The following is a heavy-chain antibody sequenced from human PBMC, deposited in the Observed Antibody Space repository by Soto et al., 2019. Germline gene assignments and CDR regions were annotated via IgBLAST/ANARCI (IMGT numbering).Heavy chain of an antibody. V-gene: IGHV3-73*01. CDR2: IRSKANSYAT. D-gene: IGHD6-19*01. J-gene: IGHJ6*02. CDR3: TRRADSSGWPEYYYGMDV. Sequence: GGSLRLSCAASGFTFSGSAMHWVRQASGKGLEWVGRIRSKANSYATAYAASVKGSFTISRDDSKNTAYLQMNSLKTEDTAVYYCTRRADSSGWPEYYYGMDVWGQGTTVTVSS. CDR1: GFTFSGSA.